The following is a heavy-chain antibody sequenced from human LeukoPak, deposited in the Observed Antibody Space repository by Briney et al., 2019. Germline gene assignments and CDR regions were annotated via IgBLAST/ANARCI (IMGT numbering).Heavy chain of an antibody. CDR3: ARGEYLYYDILTGYYH. CDR1: GYTFTDYY. Sequence: ASVKVSCKASGYTFTDYYMHWVRQAPGQGLEWMGWINPHSGGTDHAQKFQGRVTMTRDTSISTAYMELSRLRSDDTAVYYCARGEYLYYDILTGYYHWGQGTLVTVSS. V-gene: IGHV1-2*02. CDR2: INPHSGGT. J-gene: IGHJ4*02. D-gene: IGHD3-9*01.